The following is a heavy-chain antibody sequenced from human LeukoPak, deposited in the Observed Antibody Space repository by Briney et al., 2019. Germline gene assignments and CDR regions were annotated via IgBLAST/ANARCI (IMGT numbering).Heavy chain of an antibody. CDR3: ATRRLPTYMDYYYYMDV. J-gene: IGHJ6*03. D-gene: IGHD4-17*01. CDR1: VYTLTELS. Sequence: ASVKVSCKVSVYTLTELSMHWVRQAPGNGHEWMVGFDPEDGGTIYAQKFQGRVTMTEDTSTDTPYMELSSLRSEDTAVYYCATRRLPTYMDYYYYMDVWGKGTTVTVSS. V-gene: IGHV1-24*01. CDR2: FDPEDGGT.